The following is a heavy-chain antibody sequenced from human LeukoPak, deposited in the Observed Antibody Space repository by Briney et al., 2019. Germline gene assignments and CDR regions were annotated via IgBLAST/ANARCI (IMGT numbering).Heavy chain of an antibody. CDR2: IYYSGST. D-gene: IGHD5-24*01. CDR1: GGSISSYY. Sequence: SETLSLTCTVSGGSISSYYWSWIRQPPGKGLEWIGYIYYSGSTNYNPSLKSRVAISVDTSKNQFSLKLSSVTAADTAVYYCARGGDGYNLSFDYWGQGTLVTVSS. CDR3: ARGGDGYNLSFDY. J-gene: IGHJ4*02. V-gene: IGHV4-59*01.